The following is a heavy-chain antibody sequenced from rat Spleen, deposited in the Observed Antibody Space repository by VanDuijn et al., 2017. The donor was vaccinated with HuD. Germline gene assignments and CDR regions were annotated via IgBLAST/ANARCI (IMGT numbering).Heavy chain of an antibody. CDR3: ARQNYYDGYYYYVMDA. D-gene: IGHD1-12*03. J-gene: IGHJ4*01. Sequence: EVQLVESGGGLVQPGRSLKLSCAASGFTFSNYDMAWVRQAPTKGLEWVASISSGGGGTYYPDSVKGRFTISRDNAKSTLYLQMDSLRSEDTASYYCARQNYYDGYYYYVMDAWGQGASVTVSS. CDR1: GFTFSNYD. CDR2: ISSGGGGT. V-gene: IGHV5S23*01.